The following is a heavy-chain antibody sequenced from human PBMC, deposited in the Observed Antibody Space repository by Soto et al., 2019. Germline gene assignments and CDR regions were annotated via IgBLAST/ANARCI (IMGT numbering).Heavy chain of an antibody. CDR3: AADATAWQQMVPSDY. Sequence: GASVKVSCKASGFTFTSSAFQCGRQARGQRLEWIGWIAVGSGYTNYAKRFQDRVTLTRDMSTATTYMELSRLTSEDTAIYYCAADATAWQQMVPSDYWGQGTLVTVSS. D-gene: IGHD2-8*01. CDR2: IAVGSGYT. V-gene: IGHV1-58*01. J-gene: IGHJ4*02. CDR1: GFTFTSSA.